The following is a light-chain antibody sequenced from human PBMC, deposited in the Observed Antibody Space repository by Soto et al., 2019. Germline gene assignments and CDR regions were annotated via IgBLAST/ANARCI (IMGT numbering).Light chain of an antibody. Sequence: IQMTQSPSTLSASVGDRVTITCRASESISSWLAWYQQKPGKAPKRLIYKASSLESGVPSRFSGSGSGTEFTLTISSLQADDFATYYCQQYNSYPLTFGGGTKVDIK. CDR2: KAS. J-gene: IGKJ4*01. CDR1: ESISSW. CDR3: QQYNSYPLT. V-gene: IGKV1-5*03.